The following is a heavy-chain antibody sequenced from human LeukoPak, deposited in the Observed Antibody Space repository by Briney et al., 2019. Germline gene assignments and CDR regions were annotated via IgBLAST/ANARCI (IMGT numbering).Heavy chain of an antibody. Sequence: SGPTLVKPTQTLTLTCTFSGFSLSTSGVGVGWIRQPPGKALEWLALIYWNDDKRYSPSLKSRLTITKDTSKNQVVLTMTNMDPVDTATYYCAHTARTMVRGVIINNWFDPWGQGTLVTVSS. V-gene: IGHV2-5*01. J-gene: IGHJ5*02. CDR3: AHTARTMVRGVIINNWFDP. CDR2: IYWNDDK. D-gene: IGHD3-10*01. CDR1: GFSLSTSGVG.